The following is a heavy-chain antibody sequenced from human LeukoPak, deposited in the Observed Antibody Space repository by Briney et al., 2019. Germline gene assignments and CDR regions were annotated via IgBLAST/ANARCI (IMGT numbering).Heavy chain of an antibody. D-gene: IGHD1-26*01. Sequence: GGSLRLSCAASGFTFSSYGMHWVRQAPGKGLEWVAVIWYDGSKNYYADSVKGRFSISRDNSKNTLFLQMNSLRAEDTAVYYCATPALGGSYYGGHYYFDYWGQGTLVTVSS. V-gene: IGHV3-33*01. J-gene: IGHJ4*02. CDR3: ATPALGGSYYGGHYYFDY. CDR1: GFTFSSYG. CDR2: IWYDGSKN.